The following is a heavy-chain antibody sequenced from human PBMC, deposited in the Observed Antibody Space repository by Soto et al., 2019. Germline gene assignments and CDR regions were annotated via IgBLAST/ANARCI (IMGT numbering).Heavy chain of an antibody. Sequence: EVKLLESGGGLVQPGGSLRLSCAASGFTFDNYAMNWVRQTPGKGLEWVATISGRGESTYYADSVKGRLTISRDNSKNTSNLHINSLRAEDTAMYCCAKAPNYYESCGVDHWGKGTLVSGSA. CDR3: AKAPNYYESCGVDH. V-gene: IGHV3-23*01. D-gene: IGHD3-22*01. J-gene: IGHJ4*02. CDR2: ISGRGEST. CDR1: GFTFDNYA.